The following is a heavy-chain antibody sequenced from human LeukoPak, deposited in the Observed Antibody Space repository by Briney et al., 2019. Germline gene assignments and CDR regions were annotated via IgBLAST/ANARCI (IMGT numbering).Heavy chain of an antibody. CDR2: IYYSGST. D-gene: IGHD6-19*01. CDR3: ARDSGYRSSGWYGDAFDI. V-gene: IGHV4-61*01. Sequence: PSQTLSLTCTVSGGSISSGSYYWSWIRQPPGKGLEWIGYIYYSGSTNYNPSLKSRVTISVDTSKNQFSLKLSSVTAADTAVYYCARDSGYRSSGWYGDAFDIWGQGTMVTVSS. J-gene: IGHJ3*02. CDR1: GGSISSGSYY.